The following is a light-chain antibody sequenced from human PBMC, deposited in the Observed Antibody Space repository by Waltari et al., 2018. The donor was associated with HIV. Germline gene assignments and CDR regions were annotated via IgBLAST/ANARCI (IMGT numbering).Light chain of an antibody. Sequence: DIVMTQSPDSLVVSLGERATINCKSSQSVLYSSSSKNYLAWYQQKPGQSPKLLIYWAVTRESGVPGRFIGGGSETDVTLTISSLQAEDVAVYYCQQYYSLPFTFGPGTKVDIK. CDR3: QQYYSLPFT. V-gene: IGKV4-1*01. CDR2: WAV. CDR1: QSVLYSSSSKNY. J-gene: IGKJ3*01.